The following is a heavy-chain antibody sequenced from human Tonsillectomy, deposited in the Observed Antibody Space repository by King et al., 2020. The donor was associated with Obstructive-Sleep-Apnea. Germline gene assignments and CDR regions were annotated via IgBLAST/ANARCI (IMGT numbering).Heavy chain of an antibody. Sequence: VQLVESGAEMKKPGESLKISCKGSGYRFSSYWIGWVRQMPGKGLEWMGIIYPGDSDTRYSPSFQGRVTISADKSISTAYLQWSSLKASDTAMYYCARHPHITTPGIYVWGQGTTVTVSS. D-gene: IGHD1-1*01. J-gene: IGHJ6*02. CDR1: GYRFSSYW. CDR3: ARHPHITTPGIYV. CDR2: IYPGDSDT. V-gene: IGHV5-51*01.